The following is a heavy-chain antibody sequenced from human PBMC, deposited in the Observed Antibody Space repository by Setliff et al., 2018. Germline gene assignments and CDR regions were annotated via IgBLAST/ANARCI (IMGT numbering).Heavy chain of an antibody. CDR2: IFYSGRT. CDR1: GGSISCSSYY. J-gene: IGHJ4*02. V-gene: IGHV4-39*01. Sequence: SETLSLTCTVSGGSISCSSYYWGLIRQPPGKGLEWTGSIFYSGRTFYNPSLKSRVTISVDTSKNQFSLTLSSVTAADTAVYYCARLPNYAWGSPVDYWGQGTLVTVSS. CDR3: ARLPNYAWGSPVDY. D-gene: IGHD3-16*01.